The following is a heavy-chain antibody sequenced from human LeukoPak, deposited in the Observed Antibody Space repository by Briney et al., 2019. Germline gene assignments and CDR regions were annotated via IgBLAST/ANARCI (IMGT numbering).Heavy chain of an antibody. CDR1: GFTIYSYA. D-gene: IGHD6-13*01. CDR3: AKVLGISWYKILDS. V-gene: IGHV3-23*01. CDR2: VTDSGDT. Sequence: GGSLRLSCEASGFTIYSYAMNWVRQAPGKGLEWVSIVTDSGDTYYADSVKGRFTIFRDSSKNTLYLQLNRLRADDTDIYYCAKVLGISWYKILDSWGRGTLVTVS. J-gene: IGHJ4*02.